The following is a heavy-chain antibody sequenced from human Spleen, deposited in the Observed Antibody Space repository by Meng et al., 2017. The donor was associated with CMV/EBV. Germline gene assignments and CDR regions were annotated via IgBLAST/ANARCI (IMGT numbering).Heavy chain of an antibody. V-gene: IGHV1-46*01. CDR1: GYTFMNYY. Sequence: ASVKVSCKASGYTFMNYYMHWVRQAPGQGLEWMGIISPSGGRTSYAQKFQDRVTMTRDTSTSTVYMELSSLRSEDTAMYYCAGGSSNWGSGWGQGTLVTVSS. CDR3: AGGSSNWGSG. D-gene: IGHD7-27*01. J-gene: IGHJ4*02. CDR2: ISPSGGRT.